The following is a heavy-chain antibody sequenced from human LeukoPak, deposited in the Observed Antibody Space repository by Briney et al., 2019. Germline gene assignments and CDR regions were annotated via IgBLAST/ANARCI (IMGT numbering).Heavy chain of an antibody. D-gene: IGHD6-13*01. CDR2: ILYDGSRK. J-gene: IGHJ3*02. CDR3: ANFEGSSQAFHI. CDR1: GFTFTNYA. Sequence: GRSLRLSCAASGFTFTNYAMHWVRQAPGKGLEWVANILYDGSRKNYADSVKGRFSVYRDNSNYSLYLQMNSLRIEDTAVYYCANFEGSSQAFHIWGQGTLVTVSS. V-gene: IGHV3-33*03.